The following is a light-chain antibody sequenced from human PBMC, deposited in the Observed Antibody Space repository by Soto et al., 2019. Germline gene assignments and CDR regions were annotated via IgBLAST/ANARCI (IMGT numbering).Light chain of an antibody. Sequence: EIVLTQSPDTLSLSPGERATLSYRASQSVSSKYLAWYQQKPGQAPKLLMYGASNRATGIPDRFSGSGSGTDFTLTITRLEPEDFAVYYCQQYGSSPPWTFGQGTNVEIK. CDR1: QSVSSKY. J-gene: IGKJ1*01. V-gene: IGKV3-20*01. CDR3: QQYGSSPPWT. CDR2: GAS.